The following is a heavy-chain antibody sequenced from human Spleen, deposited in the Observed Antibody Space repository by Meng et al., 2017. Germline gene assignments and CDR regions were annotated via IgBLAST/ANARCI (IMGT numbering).Heavy chain of an antibody. CDR2: TYYRSKLYN. CDR3: AKVVYGFRYFAY. V-gene: IGHV6-1*01. CDR1: GDSVSSNSAA. D-gene: IGHD3-10*01. J-gene: IGHJ4*02. Sequence: QVQLQQSGQGLVKSSHTLSLTCAISGDSVSSNSAAWNWISQSPSRGLEWLGRTYYRSKLYNDYAVSVKSQVTINPDTSKNQFSLQLNSVTPEDTAVYYCAKVVYGFRYFAYWGQGTLVTVSS.